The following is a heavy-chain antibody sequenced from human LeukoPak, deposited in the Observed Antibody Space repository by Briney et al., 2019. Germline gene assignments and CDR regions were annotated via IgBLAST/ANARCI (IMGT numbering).Heavy chain of an antibody. CDR1: GFTSSSYS. J-gene: IGHJ4*02. CDR2: ISSSSSYI. CDR3: ARDSSGYYVDY. Sequence: GGSLRLSCAASGFTSSSYSMNWVRQAPGKGLEWVSSISSSSSYIYYADSVKGRFTISRDNAKNSLYLQMNSLRAEDTAVYYCARDSSGYYVDYWGQGTLVTVSS. D-gene: IGHD3-22*01. V-gene: IGHV3-21*01.